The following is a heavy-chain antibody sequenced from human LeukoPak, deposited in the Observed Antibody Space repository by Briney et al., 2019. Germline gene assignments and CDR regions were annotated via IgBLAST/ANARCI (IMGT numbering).Heavy chain of an antibody. CDR2: INHSGST. CDR1: GGSFSGYY. CDR3: ARGRPRYDFWSGYLDY. J-gene: IGHJ4*02. V-gene: IGHV4-34*01. D-gene: IGHD3-3*01. Sequence: SETLSLTCAVYGGSFSGYYWSWIRQPPGKGLEWIGKINHSGSTNYSPSLKSRVTISVDTSKNQFSLKLSSVTAADTAVYYCARGRPRYDFWSGYLDYWGQGTLVTVSS.